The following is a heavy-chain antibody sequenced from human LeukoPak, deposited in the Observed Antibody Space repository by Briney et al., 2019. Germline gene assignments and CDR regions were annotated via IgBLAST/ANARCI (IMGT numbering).Heavy chain of an antibody. D-gene: IGHD3-10*02. CDR3: ARHGTTMFDPFDY. Sequence: GESLKISCKGSGYSFTSYWIGWVRQMPGKGLEWIGIIYPGDSDTRYSPSFQGQVTISADKSISTAYLQWSSLKASDTAMYYCARHGTTMFDPFDYWGQGTLVTVSS. CDR1: GYSFTSYW. CDR2: IYPGDSDT. V-gene: IGHV5-51*01. J-gene: IGHJ4*02.